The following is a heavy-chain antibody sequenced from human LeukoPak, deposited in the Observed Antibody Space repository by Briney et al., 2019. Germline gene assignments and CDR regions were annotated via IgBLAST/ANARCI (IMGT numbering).Heavy chain of an antibody. CDR2: ISSSSSYI. V-gene: IGHV3-21*01. CDR3: ARGGGSYGYFQH. Sequence: GGSLRLSCAASGFTFSSYSMNWVRQAPGKGLEWVSSISSSSSYIYYADSVKGRFTISRGNAKNSLYLQMNSLRAEDTAVYYCARGGGSYGYFQHWGQGTLVTVSS. D-gene: IGHD1-26*01. J-gene: IGHJ1*01. CDR1: GFTFSSYS.